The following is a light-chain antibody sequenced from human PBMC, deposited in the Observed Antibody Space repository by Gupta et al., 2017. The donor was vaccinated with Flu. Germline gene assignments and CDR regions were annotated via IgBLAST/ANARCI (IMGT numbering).Light chain of an antibody. J-gene: IGKJ2*01. CDR2: DAS. CDR3: QQYDNVPFT. Sequence: GDRVPITCQASHDINNYLNWYQQKRGKAPKVLIFDASNLESGVPSRFSGSGSGTDFTFTISGLQPEDFATYYCQQYDNVPFTFGQGTTLEMK. CDR1: HDINNY. V-gene: IGKV1-33*01.